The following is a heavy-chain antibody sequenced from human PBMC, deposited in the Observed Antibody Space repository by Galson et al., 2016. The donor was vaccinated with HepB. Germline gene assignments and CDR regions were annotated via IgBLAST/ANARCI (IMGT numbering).Heavy chain of an antibody. CDR2: IYLSGIT. CDR3: ARQSSGWKGDFDS. V-gene: IGHV4-30-2*01. J-gene: IGHJ4*02. Sequence: TLSLTCAVSGGSINIGDYSWSWIRQPPGKGLEWIGDIYLSGITYYNPSLKSRVTMSLDRSKNQFSLKLSSVTAADTALYYCARQSSGWKGDFDSWGQGSLVTVSS. D-gene: IGHD6-19*01. CDR1: GGSINIGDYS.